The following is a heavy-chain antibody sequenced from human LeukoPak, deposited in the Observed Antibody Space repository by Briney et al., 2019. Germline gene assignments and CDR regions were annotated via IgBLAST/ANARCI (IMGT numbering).Heavy chain of an antibody. CDR1: GFTFSNYA. Sequence: GGSLRLSCAASGFTFSNYAMSWVRQVPGKGLEWVSVISGSGGSTYYADSVKGQFTIFRDNSKNTVYLQMNSLRADDTAVYYCAKGDTGMVRRYYFDYWGQGTLVTVSS. CDR3: AKGDTGMVRRYYFDY. CDR2: ISGSGGST. V-gene: IGHV3-23*01. D-gene: IGHD5-18*01. J-gene: IGHJ4*02.